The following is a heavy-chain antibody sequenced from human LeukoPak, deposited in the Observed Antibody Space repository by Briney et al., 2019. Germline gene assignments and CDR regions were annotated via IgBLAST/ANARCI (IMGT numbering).Heavy chain of an antibody. CDR2: ISGSGGGT. CDR1: GFTFSSYA. J-gene: IGHJ4*02. CDR3: AKDLARWGRSGYDYDY. Sequence: GGSLRLSCAVSGFTFSSYAMSWVRQAPGKGLEWVSAISGSGGGTFYAGSVRGRFTISRDNSKNTLYLQMNSLRAEDTAVYYCAKDLARWGRSGYDYDYWGQGTLVTVSS. V-gene: IGHV3-23*01. D-gene: IGHD5-12*01.